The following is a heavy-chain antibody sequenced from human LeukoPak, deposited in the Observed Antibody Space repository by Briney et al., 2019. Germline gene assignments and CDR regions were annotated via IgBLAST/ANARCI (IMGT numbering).Heavy chain of an antibody. D-gene: IGHD6-13*01. J-gene: IGHJ4*02. CDR1: GFTFSSYW. CDR3: AREARSRQQLTSDGGSAWYFNY. V-gene: IGHV3-74*01. CDR2: INTDGSST. Sequence: GGSLRLSCAASGFTFSSYWMHWVRQAPGKGLVWVSRINTDGSSTSYADSVKGRFTISRDNAKNTLYLQMNSLRAEDTAVYYCAREARSRQQLTSDGGSAWYFNYWGQGTLVTVSS.